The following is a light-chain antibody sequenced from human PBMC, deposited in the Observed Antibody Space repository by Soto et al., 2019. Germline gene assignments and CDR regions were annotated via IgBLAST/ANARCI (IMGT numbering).Light chain of an antibody. CDR3: FQCSHFPWT. CDR1: QSLVHSDGHTY. CDR2: KMS. Sequence: DIVVTETTLSSPVTLGQPAAISCRSSQSLVHSDGHTYLSWPQQRPGQAPRLLLYKMSNRVSGVPVRFSGSGAVTDLALTIMGVEVEDVGVYSCFQCSHFPWTFG. V-gene: IGKV2-24*01. J-gene: IGKJ3*01.